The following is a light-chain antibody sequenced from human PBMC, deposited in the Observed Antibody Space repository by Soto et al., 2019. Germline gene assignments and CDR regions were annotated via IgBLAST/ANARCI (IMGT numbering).Light chain of an antibody. CDR1: QSVRNY. CDR2: VAS. J-gene: IGKJ5*01. CDR3: QQYDSSPIA. Sequence: EIVLTQSPGALSLSPGERATLSCRASQSVRNYLAWYQQRPGQAPRLLIYVASSRATGVPDRFSGSGSGTDFTLTISRLEPEDFAVYYCQQYDSSPIAFGQGTRLEIK. V-gene: IGKV3-20*01.